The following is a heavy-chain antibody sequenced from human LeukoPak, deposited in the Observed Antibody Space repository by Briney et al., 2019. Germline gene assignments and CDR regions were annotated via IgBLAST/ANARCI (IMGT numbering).Heavy chain of an antibody. CDR3: ARVSGGTYPDY. J-gene: IGHJ4*02. CDR1: GGSISSYY. V-gene: IGHV4-59*01. Sequence: SETLSLTCTVSGGSISSYYWSWIRQPPGKGLGWIGYIYYSGSTNYNPSLKSRVTISVDTSKDQFSLKLSSVTAADTAVYYCARVSGGTYPDYWGQGTLVTVSS. D-gene: IGHD1-26*01. CDR2: IYYSGST.